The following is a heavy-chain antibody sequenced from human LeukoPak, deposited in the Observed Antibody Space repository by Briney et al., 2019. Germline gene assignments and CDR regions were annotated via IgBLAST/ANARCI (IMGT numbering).Heavy chain of an antibody. D-gene: IGHD4-17*01. V-gene: IGHV3-53*01. CDR1: GFIVSTKY. J-gene: IGHJ4*02. Sequence: GGSLRLSCAASGFIVSTKYMSWVRQAPGKGLEWVSLIYNNGNRHYADSVKGRSTISRDNSKNTVYLQMNSLGVDDTAVYYCARVGGDPVNYWGQGTLVTVSS. CDR3: ARVGGDPVNY. CDR2: IYNNGNR.